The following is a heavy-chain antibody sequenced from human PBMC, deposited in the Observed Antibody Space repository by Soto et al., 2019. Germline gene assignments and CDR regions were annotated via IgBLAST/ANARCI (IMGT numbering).Heavy chain of an antibody. CDR2: IRGSGEST. CDR1: GFTFSNYA. D-gene: IGHD6-13*01. CDR3: AKDRRYSNYGMDV. V-gene: IGHV3-23*01. J-gene: IGHJ6*02. Sequence: ESVGGLVQPGGSLRLSCAASGFTFSNYAMSWVRQAPGKGLEWASGIRGSGESTYYADSVKGRFTIYRDNSKNTLYLQMNSLRAEDTAVYYCAKDRRYSNYGMDVWGQGTTVTVSS.